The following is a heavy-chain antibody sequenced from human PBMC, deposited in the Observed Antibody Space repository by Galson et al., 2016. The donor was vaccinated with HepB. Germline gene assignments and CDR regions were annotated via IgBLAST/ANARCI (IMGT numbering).Heavy chain of an antibody. CDR2: IYSSGKT. CDR1: GGSITIGLYY. Sequence: TLSLTCSVSGGSITIGLYYWSWVRQPAGRGLEWIGRIYSSGKTNYNPPLKSRVAILLDMSKNQVSLTLKSGSDADTAVYYCAREQRDGHNDDSFDIWGQGTMVTVSS. J-gene: IGHJ3*02. D-gene: IGHD5-24*01. V-gene: IGHV4-61*02. CDR3: AREQRDGHNDDSFDI.